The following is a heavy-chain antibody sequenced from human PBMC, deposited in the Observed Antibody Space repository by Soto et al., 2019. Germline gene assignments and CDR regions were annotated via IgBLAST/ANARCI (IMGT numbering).Heavy chain of an antibody. D-gene: IGHD1-1*01. CDR2: IKSKTDGGTT. V-gene: IGHV3-15*01. CDR1: GFTFSNAW. J-gene: IGHJ5*02. CDR3: TTESQLFPTTFDP. Sequence: EVQLVESGGGLVKPGGSLRLSCAASGFTFSNAWMSWVRQAPGKGLEWVGRIKSKTDGGTTDYAAPVKGRFTISRDDSKNTLYLQMNSLKTEDTAVYYCTTESQLFPTTFDPWGQGTLVTVSS.